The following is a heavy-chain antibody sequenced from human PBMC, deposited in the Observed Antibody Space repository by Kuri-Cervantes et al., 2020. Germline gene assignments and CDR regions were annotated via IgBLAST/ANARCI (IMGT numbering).Heavy chain of an antibody. D-gene: IGHD6-13*01. J-gene: IGHJ3*02. CDR2: MNPNSGGT. Sequence: ASVKVSCKASGYTFTSYDINWVRQATGQGLEWMGWMNPNSGGTNYAQKFQGWVTMTRDTSISTAYMELSRLRSDDTAVYYCARRAIAAAGTGAFDIWGQGTMVTVSS. V-gene: IGHV1-2*04. CDR1: GYTFTSYD. CDR3: ARRAIAAAGTGAFDI.